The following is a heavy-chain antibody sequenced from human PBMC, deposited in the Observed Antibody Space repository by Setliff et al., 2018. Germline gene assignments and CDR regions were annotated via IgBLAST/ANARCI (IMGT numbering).Heavy chain of an antibody. D-gene: IGHD6-19*01. V-gene: IGHV4-59*08. Sequence: SETLSLTCTVSGGSISSYYWSWIRQPPGKGLEWIGYIDYSGSTKYNPSLKSRVTMSVDTSMNQFSLKLSSVTAADTAVYYCARAISGWYSAHYYYMDVWGKGTTVTVSS. CDR2: IDYSGST. J-gene: IGHJ6*03. CDR3: ARAISGWYSAHYYYMDV. CDR1: GGSISSYY.